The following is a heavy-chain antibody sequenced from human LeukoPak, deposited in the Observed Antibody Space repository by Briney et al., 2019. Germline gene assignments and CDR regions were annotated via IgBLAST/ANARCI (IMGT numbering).Heavy chain of an antibody. CDR3: ARDNPTSNYGVGTWGWFDP. J-gene: IGHJ5*02. D-gene: IGHD4-11*01. V-gene: IGHV4-34*01. CDR2: TNHSGST. CDR1: GGSFSGYY. Sequence: SETLSLTCAVYGGSFSGYYWSWIRQPPGKGLEWIGETNHSGSTNYNPSLKSRVTISVDTSKNQFSLKLSSVTAADTAVYYCARDNPTSNYGVGTWGWFDPWGQGTLVTVSS.